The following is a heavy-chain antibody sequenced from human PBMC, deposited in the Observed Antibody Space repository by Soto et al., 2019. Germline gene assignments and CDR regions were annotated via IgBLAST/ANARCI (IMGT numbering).Heavy chain of an antibody. CDR1: GDSVSSNDAT. Sequence: PSQPLSLTCAISGDSVSSNDATWNWIRQSPSRGLEWLGRTYYKSRWYNNSGLSVESRITINPDTSKNQFSLHLSSVTPEDTAVYYCARQRSGMDVWGQGTTVTVSS. J-gene: IGHJ6*02. CDR2: TYYKSRWYN. V-gene: IGHV6-1*01. CDR3: ARQRSGMDV.